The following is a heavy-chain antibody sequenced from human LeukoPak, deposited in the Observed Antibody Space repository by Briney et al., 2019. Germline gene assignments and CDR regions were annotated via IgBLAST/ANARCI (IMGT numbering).Heavy chain of an antibody. CDR2: IKSDGSTT. V-gene: IGHV3-74*01. CDR3: ARRSAATGAFDI. Sequence: GGSLRLSCAASGFTFSSYWMNWVRQAPGRDLVWVSRIKSDGSTTDYADSVKGRFTISRDNAKKALYLQMNSLRAEDTAVYYCARRSAATGAFDIWGQGTMVTVSP. CDR1: GFTFSSYW. J-gene: IGHJ3*02. D-gene: IGHD3-9*01.